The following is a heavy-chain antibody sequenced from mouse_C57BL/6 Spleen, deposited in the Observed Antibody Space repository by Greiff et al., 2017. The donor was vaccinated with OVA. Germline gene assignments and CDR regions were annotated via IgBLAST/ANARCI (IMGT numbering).Heavy chain of an antibody. V-gene: IGHV1-76*01. Sequence: QVQLQQSGAELVRPGASVKLSCKASGYTFTDYYINWVKQRPGQGLEWIARIYPGSGNTYYNEKFKGKATLTAEKSSSTAYMQLSSLTSEDSAVYFCARNDYYDYEGYAMDYWGQGTSVTVSS. CDR2: IYPGSGNT. CDR1: GYTFTDYY. J-gene: IGHJ4*01. D-gene: IGHD2-4*01. CDR3: ARNDYYDYEGYAMDY.